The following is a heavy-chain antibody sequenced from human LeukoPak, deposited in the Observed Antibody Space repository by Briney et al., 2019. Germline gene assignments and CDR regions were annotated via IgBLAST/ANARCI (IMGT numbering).Heavy chain of an antibody. CDR3: ARDSIRTI. V-gene: IGHV4-39*07. J-gene: IGHJ3*02. Sequence: PSETLSLTCTVSGGSISSSSYYWGWIRQPPGKGLEWIGSVYYSGSAYYNPSLKSRVTISVDTSKNQFSLKLSSVTAADTAVYYCARDSIRTIWGQGTMVTVSS. CDR2: VYYSGSA. CDR1: GGSISSSSYY.